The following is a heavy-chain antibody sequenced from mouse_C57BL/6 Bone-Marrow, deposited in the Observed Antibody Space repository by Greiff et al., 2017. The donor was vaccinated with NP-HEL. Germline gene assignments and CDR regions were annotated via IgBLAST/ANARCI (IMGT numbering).Heavy chain of an antibody. V-gene: IGHV1-76*01. Sequence: VQLQQSGAELVRPGASVKLSCKASGYTFTDYYINWVKQRPGQGLEWIARIYPGSGNTYYNEKFKGKATLTAEKSSSTAYMQLSSLTSEDSAFYFCAKELDSSGYYFDYWGQGTTLTVSS. D-gene: IGHD3-2*02. CDR2: IYPGSGNT. CDR3: AKELDSSGYYFDY. CDR1: GYTFTDYY. J-gene: IGHJ2*01.